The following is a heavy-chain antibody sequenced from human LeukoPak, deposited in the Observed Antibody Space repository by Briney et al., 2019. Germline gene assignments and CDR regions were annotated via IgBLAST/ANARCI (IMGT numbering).Heavy chain of an antibody. CDR1: GFTFSSYW. CDR2: IASDGSST. CDR3: ARGRPHGNDY. D-gene: IGHD4-23*01. J-gene: IGHJ4*02. V-gene: IGHV3-74*01. Sequence: GGSLRLSCAASGFTFSSYWMNWVRQAPGKGLVWVSRIASDGSSTTYADSVKGRFSISRDDAKNTPYLQMNSLRVEDTAVYYCARGRPHGNDYWGQGTLVTVSS.